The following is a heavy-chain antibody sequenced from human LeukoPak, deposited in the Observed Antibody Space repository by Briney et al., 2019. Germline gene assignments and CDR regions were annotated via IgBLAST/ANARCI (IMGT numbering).Heavy chain of an antibody. J-gene: IGHJ4*02. Sequence: GGSLRLSCAGPGFTFRGYGMHWFRQTPGKGLEWVAVIAYDGSRAFYADSVKGRFTISRDNSKNTMSVQMDDLRAEDTAVYYCTRYNNDHFDYWGQGTLVTVSS. CDR3: TRYNNDHFDY. CDR1: GFTFRGYG. V-gene: IGHV3-33*01. D-gene: IGHD1-14*01. CDR2: IAYDGSRA.